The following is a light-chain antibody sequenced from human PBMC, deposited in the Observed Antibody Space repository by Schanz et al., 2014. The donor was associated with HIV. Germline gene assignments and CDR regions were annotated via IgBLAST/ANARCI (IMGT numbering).Light chain of an antibody. CDR3: CSYAGLSTLV. CDR2: DVT. CDR1: SMAFSSSNF. V-gene: IGLV2-23*02. Sequence: QSALTQPPSASGSPGQSVTISCTGASMAFSSSNFVSWYQQHPGEAPRLIIYDVTSRPSGISNRFSASKSGNTASLTISGLQVEDEAEYFCCSYAGLSTLVFGGGTKLTVL. J-gene: IGLJ2*01.